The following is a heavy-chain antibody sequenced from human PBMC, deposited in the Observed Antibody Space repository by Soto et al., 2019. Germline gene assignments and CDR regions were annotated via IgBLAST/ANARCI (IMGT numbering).Heavy chain of an antibody. CDR1: GGTFSSYA. Sequence: QVQLVQSGAEVKKPGSSVKVSCKASGGTFSSYAISWVRQAPGQGLEWMGGIIPIFGTANYAQKFQGRVTITADESTSTAYMELSSLRSEDTAVYYCARGCSGGSCYRRDAFDIWAQGTMVTVSS. CDR2: IIPIFGTA. D-gene: IGHD2-15*01. CDR3: ARGCSGGSCYRRDAFDI. J-gene: IGHJ3*02. V-gene: IGHV1-69*01.